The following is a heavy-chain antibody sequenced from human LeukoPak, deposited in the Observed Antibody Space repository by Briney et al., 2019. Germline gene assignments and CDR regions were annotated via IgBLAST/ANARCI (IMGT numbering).Heavy chain of an antibody. Sequence: SETLSLTCAVYGGSFSGYYWSWIRQPPGKGLEWIGEINHSGSTNYNPSLKSRVTISVDTSKNQFSLKLSSVTAADTAVYDCARTAGRYYDFDYWGQVTLLTVCS. CDR3: ARTAGRYYDFDY. V-gene: IGHV4-34*01. D-gene: IGHD1-26*01. CDR2: INHSGST. CDR1: GGSFSGYY. J-gene: IGHJ4*02.